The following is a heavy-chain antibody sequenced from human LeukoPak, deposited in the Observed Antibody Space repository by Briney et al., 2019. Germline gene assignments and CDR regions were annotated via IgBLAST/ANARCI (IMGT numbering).Heavy chain of an antibody. D-gene: IGHD5-24*01. J-gene: IGHJ2*01. V-gene: IGHV3-53*01. Sequence: PGGSLRLSCAASGFSVSLNYMNWVRQAPGKGLEWVSILYSGSDTYYADSVKGRLTISRDSSKNMLFLHMNSLRGEDTAVYYCARVVDQLHWYLDLWGGGTLVTVSS. CDR2: LYSGSDT. CDR1: GFSVSLNY. CDR3: ARVVDQLHWYLDL.